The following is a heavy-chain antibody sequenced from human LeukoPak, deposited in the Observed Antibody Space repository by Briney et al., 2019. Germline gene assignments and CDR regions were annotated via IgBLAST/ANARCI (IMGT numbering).Heavy chain of an antibody. V-gene: IGHV4-39*01. Sequence: SSETLSLTSTVSGGSISSSSYYWGWIRQPPGKGLEWIGSIYYSGGTYYNPSLKSRVTISVDTSKNQFSLKLSSVTAADTAMYYCARRTPSLLFDYWGQGTLVTVSS. J-gene: IGHJ4*02. D-gene: IGHD3-10*01. CDR3: ARRTPSLLFDY. CDR2: IYYSGGT. CDR1: GGSISSSSYY.